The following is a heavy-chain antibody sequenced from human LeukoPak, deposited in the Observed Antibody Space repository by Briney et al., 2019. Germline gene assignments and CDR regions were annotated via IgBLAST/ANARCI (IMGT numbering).Heavy chain of an antibody. CDR1: GGSISSSSYY. V-gene: IGHV4-39*07. J-gene: IGHJ4*02. Sequence: SETLSLACTVSGGSISSSSYYWGWIRQPPGKGLEWIGSIYYSGSTYYNPSLKSRVTISVDTSKNQFSLKLSSVTAADTAVYYCARDRMITFGGPNYFDCWGQGTLVTVSS. CDR3: ARDRMITFGGPNYFDC. CDR2: IYYSGST. D-gene: IGHD3-16*01.